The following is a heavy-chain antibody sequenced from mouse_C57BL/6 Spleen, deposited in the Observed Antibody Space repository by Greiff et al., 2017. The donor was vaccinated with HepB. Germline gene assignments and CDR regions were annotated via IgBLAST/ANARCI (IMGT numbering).Heavy chain of an antibody. CDR3: AREGYYGSSGGFAY. Sequence: EVQLQQSGPELVKPGASVKISCKASGYTFTDYYMNWVKQSHGKSLEWIGDINPNNGGTSYNQKFKGKATLTVDKSSSTAYMELRSLTSEDSAVYYCAREGYYGSSGGFAYWGQGTLVTVSA. D-gene: IGHD1-1*01. CDR2: INPNNGGT. J-gene: IGHJ3*01. CDR1: GYTFTDYY. V-gene: IGHV1-26*01.